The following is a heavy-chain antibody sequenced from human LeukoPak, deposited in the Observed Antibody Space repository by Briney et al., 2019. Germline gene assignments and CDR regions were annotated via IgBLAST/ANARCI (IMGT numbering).Heavy chain of an antibody. D-gene: IGHD1-26*01. V-gene: IGHV3-64*02. CDR1: GFTFSSYA. CDR2: ITSNGGST. Sequence: GGSLRLSCAASGFTFSSYAMHWVRRAPGKGLEYVSAITSNGGSTYYADSVKGRFTISRDNSKNTLYLQMGSLRAEDMAVYYCATAESSGSYSYRGQGTLVTVSS. J-gene: IGHJ4*02. CDR3: ATAESSGSYSY.